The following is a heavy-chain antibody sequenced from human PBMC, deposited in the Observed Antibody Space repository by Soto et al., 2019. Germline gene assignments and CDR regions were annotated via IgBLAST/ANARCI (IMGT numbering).Heavy chain of an antibody. Sequence: QVQLVESGGGLVMPGGSLRLSCAASGFTFSDYYMSWIRQAPGKGLEWVSYISSSGSTIDYADSVRGRFTISRDSAKNSLYLQMNSLRAEDTAVYYCARDGDYYDSSGYFLRDAFDIWGQGTMVTVSS. CDR3: ARDGDYYDSSGYFLRDAFDI. CDR2: ISSSGSTI. D-gene: IGHD3-22*01. V-gene: IGHV3-11*01. CDR1: GFTFSDYY. J-gene: IGHJ3*02.